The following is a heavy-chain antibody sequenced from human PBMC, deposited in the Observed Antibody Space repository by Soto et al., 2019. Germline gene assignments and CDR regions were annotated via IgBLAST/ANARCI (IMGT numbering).Heavy chain of an antibody. CDR2: IWYDGSNK. D-gene: IGHD3-3*01. CDR3: ARDNNFWSGYDYGMDV. J-gene: IGHJ6*02. Sequence: GGSLRLSCAASGFIFSSYGMHWVRQAPGKGLEWVAVIWYDGSNKYYADSVKGRFTISRGNSKNTLYLQMNSLRAEDTAVYYCARDNNFWSGYDYGMDVWGQGTTVTVSS. V-gene: IGHV3-33*01. CDR1: GFIFSSYG.